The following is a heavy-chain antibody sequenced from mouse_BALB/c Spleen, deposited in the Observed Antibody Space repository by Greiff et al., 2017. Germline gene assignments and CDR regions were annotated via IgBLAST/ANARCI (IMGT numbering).Heavy chain of an antibody. CDR3: ARDYRYDDYYAMDY. Sequence: EVQRVESGGGLVQPGGSRKLSCAASGFTFSSFGMHWVRQAPEKGLEWVAYISSGSSTIYYADTVKGRFTISRDNPKNTLFLQMTSLRSEDTAMYYGARDYRYDDYYAMDYWGQGTSVTVAS. CDR2: ISSGSSTI. J-gene: IGHJ4*01. D-gene: IGHD2-14*01. CDR1: GFTFSSFG. V-gene: IGHV5-17*02.